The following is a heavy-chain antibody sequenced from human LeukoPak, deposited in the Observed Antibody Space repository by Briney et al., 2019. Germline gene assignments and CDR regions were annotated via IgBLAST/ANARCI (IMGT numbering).Heavy chain of an antibody. Sequence: SETLSVTCTVSGGSVSSGNYYWSWIRQPPGKGLEWIGYIYYSGSTNCNPSLKSRVTMSVDTSKNQFSLKLSSVTAADTAVYYCARGTTEMATDYWGQGTLVTVSS. CDR1: GGSVSSGNYY. CDR3: ARGTTEMATDY. V-gene: IGHV4-61*01. J-gene: IGHJ4*02. D-gene: IGHD5-24*01. CDR2: IYYSGST.